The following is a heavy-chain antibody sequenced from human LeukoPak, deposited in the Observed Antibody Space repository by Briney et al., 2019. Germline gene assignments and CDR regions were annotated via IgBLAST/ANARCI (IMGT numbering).Heavy chain of an antibody. CDR1: GGSISSYY. CDR2: IYYSGST. CDR3: ARVDIVVVPAAKRYYYYYYGMDV. V-gene: IGHV4-59*01. J-gene: IGHJ6*02. D-gene: IGHD2-2*03. Sequence: SETLSLTCTVSGGSISSYYWSWIRQPPGKGLEWIGYIYYSGSTNYNPSLKSRVTISVDTSKNQFSLKLSSVTAADTAVYYCARVDIVVVPAAKRYYYYYYGMDVWGQGTTVTVSS.